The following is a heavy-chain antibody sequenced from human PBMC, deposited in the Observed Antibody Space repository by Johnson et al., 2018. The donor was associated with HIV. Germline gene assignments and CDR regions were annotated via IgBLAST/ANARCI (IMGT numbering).Heavy chain of an antibody. CDR2: IGTAGDT. CDR3: ARGLIIQLWLQAAFDI. CDR1: GFTFSSYD. J-gene: IGHJ3*02. Sequence: VQLVESGGGLVQPGRSLRVSCAASGFTFSSYDMHWVRQATGKGLEWVSGIGTAGDTYYPCSVKGRFTISRENAKNSLYLQMNSLRAEDTAVYYCARGLIIQLWLQAAFDIWGQGTRVTVSS. D-gene: IGHD5-18*01. V-gene: IGHV3-13*01.